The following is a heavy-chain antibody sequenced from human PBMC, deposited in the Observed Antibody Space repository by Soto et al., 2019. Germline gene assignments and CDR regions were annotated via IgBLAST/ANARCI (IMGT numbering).Heavy chain of an antibody. CDR2: IYYSGST. Sequence: SDTLSLTCTVSGGSISSYDWSWIRQPPGKGLEWIGYIYYSGSTNYNPSLKSRVTISVDTSKNQFSLKLSSVTAADTAVYYCARADSRNVYYFDYWGQGTLVTVSS. V-gene: IGHV4-59*01. J-gene: IGHJ4*02. CDR3: ARADSRNVYYFDY. D-gene: IGHD1-1*01. CDR1: GGSISSYD.